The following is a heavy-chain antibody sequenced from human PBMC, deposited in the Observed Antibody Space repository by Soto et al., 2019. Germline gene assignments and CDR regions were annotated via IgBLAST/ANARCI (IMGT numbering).Heavy chain of an antibody. Sequence: EVELFESGGDLVQPGGSLRLSCAASGFTFSSYAMIWVRQAPGKGLEWVSAISSSGGSTYYAESVKGRYTISRDNFKNTLYLQVNSQRAEDTPVYYCAKGGNGGNGIDGYSSSYFYYYYYGMDVWGQGTTVTVSS. J-gene: IGHJ6*02. V-gene: IGHV3-23*01. D-gene: IGHD5-12*01. CDR1: GFTFSSYA. CDR2: ISSSGGST. CDR3: AKGGNGGNGIDGYSSSYFYYYYYGMDV.